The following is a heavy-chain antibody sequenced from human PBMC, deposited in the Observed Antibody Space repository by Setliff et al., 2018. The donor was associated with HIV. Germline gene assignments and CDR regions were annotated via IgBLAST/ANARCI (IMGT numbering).Heavy chain of an antibody. CDR1: GGSISSSSYY. J-gene: IGHJ4*02. CDR3: ARSRGGHSSDHYLEY. D-gene: IGHD3-22*01. V-gene: IGHV4-39*01. CDR2: IYYSGST. Sequence: PSETLSLTCTVSGGSISSSSYYWGWVRQPPGKGLEWIGSIYYSGSTYYNPSLRSRVTISVDTSKNQFSLKLTSVTAADTAVYYCARSRGGHSSDHYLEYWGQGTLVTVSS.